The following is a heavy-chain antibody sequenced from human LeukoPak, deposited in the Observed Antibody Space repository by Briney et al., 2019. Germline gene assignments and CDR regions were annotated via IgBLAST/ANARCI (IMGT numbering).Heavy chain of an antibody. V-gene: IGHV1-18*01. CDR3: ARGGLVVVVAATPSTTPGLLHWLDP. CDR2: ISAYNGNT. CDR1: GYTFTSYG. Sequence: ASVKVSCKASGYTFTSYGISWVRQAPGQGLEWMGWISAYNGNTKYAQKVLGRVTMTTDTPTSTAYMGLRSLRSDDTAVYYCARGGLVVVVAATPSTTPGLLHWLDPWGQGTLVSVSS. D-gene: IGHD2-15*01. J-gene: IGHJ5*02.